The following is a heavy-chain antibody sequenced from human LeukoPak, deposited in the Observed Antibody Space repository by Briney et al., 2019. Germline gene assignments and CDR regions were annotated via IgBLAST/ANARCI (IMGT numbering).Heavy chain of an antibody. V-gene: IGHV4-34*01. Sequence: SETLSLTCAVYGGSFSGYYWTWIRQPPGKGLEWIGEINHVGSTKYNPSLKSRATMSVDPSKNQFSLKLSAVTAADTAVYYCASRGVLRFLEWLPDFDYWGQGTLVTVSS. J-gene: IGHJ4*02. D-gene: IGHD3-3*01. CDR1: GGSFSGYY. CDR3: ASRGVLRFLEWLPDFDY. CDR2: INHVGST.